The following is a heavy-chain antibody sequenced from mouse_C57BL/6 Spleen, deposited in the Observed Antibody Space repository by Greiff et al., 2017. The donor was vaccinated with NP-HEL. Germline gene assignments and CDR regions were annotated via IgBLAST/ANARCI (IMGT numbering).Heavy chain of an antibody. CDR3: ARPPYYGSSTAWFAY. Sequence: EVKVEESGGGLVKPGGSLKLSCAASGFTFSSYTMSWVRQTPEKRLEWVATISGGGGNTYYPDSVKGRFTISRDNAKNTLYLQMSSLRSEDTALYYCARPPYYGSSTAWFAYWGQGTLVTVSA. D-gene: IGHD1-1*01. J-gene: IGHJ3*01. CDR2: ISGGGGNT. V-gene: IGHV5-9*01. CDR1: GFTFSSYT.